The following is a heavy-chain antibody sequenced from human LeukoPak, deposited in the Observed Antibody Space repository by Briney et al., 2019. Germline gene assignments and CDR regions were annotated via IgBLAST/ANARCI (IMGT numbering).Heavy chain of an antibody. J-gene: IGHJ4*02. D-gene: IGHD3-10*01. CDR2: ISYDGSNK. CDR1: GFTFSSYG. Sequence: HPGRSLRLSCAASGFTFSSYGMHWVRQAPGKGLEWVAVISYDGSNKYYADSVKGRFTISRDNSKNTLYLQMNSLRPEDTAVFYCAKVGSHFGDYWGQGTLVIVSS. CDR3: AKVGSHFGDY. V-gene: IGHV3-30*18.